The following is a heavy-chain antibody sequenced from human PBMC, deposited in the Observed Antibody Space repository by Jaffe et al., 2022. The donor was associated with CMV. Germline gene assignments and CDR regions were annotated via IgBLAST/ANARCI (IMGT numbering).Heavy chain of an antibody. J-gene: IGHJ4*02. Sequence: EVQLVESGGGLVQPGGSLRLSCAASGFTFSSYEMNWVRQAPGKGLEWVSYISSSGSTIYYADSVKGRFTISRDNAKNSLYLQMNSLRAEDTAVYYCAREILYPRGGFDYWGQGTLVTVSS. D-gene: IGHD2-8*01. CDR2: ISSSGSTI. CDR3: AREILYPRGGFDY. V-gene: IGHV3-48*03. CDR1: GFTFSSYE.